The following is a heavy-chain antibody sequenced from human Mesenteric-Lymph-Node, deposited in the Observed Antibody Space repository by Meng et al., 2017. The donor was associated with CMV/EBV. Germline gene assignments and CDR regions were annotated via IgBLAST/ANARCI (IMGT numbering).Heavy chain of an antibody. Sequence: GESLKISCAASGFTFSSYAMHWVRQAPGKGLEWVAVISYDGSNKYYADSVKGRFTISRDNSKNTLYLQMNSLRAEDTAVYYCAKVSAAGGVIFDYWGQGTLVTVSS. J-gene: IGHJ4*02. D-gene: IGHD6-13*01. CDR1: GFTFSSYA. CDR2: ISYDGSNK. V-gene: IGHV3-30*04. CDR3: AKVSAAGGVIFDY.